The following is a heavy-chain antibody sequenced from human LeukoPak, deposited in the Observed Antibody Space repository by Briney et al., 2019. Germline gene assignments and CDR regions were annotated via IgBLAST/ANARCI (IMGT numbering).Heavy chain of an antibody. CDR1: GGSISSSSYY. CDR2: IYYSGST. J-gene: IGHJ4*02. D-gene: IGHD2-15*01. V-gene: IGHV4-39*01. CDR3: ARHSGYCSGGSCYSNSGGVDY. Sequence: PSETLSLTCTVSGGSISSSSYYWGWIRQPPGKGLEWIGSIYYSGSTYYNPSLKSRVTISVDTSKNQFSLKLSSATAADTAVYYCARHSGYCSGGSCYSNSGGVDYWGQGTLVTVSS.